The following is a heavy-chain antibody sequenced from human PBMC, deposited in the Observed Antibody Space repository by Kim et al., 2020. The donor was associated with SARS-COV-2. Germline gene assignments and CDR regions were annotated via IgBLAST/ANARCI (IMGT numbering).Heavy chain of an antibody. V-gene: IGHV4-59*08. J-gene: IGHJ4*02. Sequence: YYRGSTNYNPSLEGRVTISVDKSKNQFSLKLSSMTAADTAVYYCARHTDRWGQGTLGTVSS. CDR2: YYRGST. CDR3: ARHTDR.